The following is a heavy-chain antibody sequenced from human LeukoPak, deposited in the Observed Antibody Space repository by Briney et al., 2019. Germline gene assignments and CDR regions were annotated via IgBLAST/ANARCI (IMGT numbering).Heavy chain of an antibody. J-gene: IGHJ1*01. CDR3: ARGPDDGIQLWLPPPNEYFQH. CDR1: GFTFSSYA. Sequence: PGGSLRLSCAASGFTFSSYAMRWVRQAPGKGLEWVAVISYDGSNKYYADSVKGRFTISRDNSKNTLYLQMNSLRAEDTAVYYCARGPDDGIQLWLPPPNEYFQHWGQGTLVTVSS. CDR2: ISYDGSNK. D-gene: IGHD5-18*01. V-gene: IGHV3-30-3*01.